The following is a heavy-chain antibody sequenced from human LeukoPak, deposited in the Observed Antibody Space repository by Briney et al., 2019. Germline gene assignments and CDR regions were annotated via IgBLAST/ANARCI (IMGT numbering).Heavy chain of an antibody. D-gene: IGHD5-18*01. CDR2: IIPIFGTA. J-gene: IGHJ5*02. Sequence: SVKVSCKASGYTFTGYYMHWVRQAPGQGLEWMGGIIPIFGTANYAQKCQGRVTITADKSTSTAYMELSSLRSEDTAVYYCARGEVTWIQLWLQNWFDPWGQGTLVTVSS. V-gene: IGHV1-69*06. CDR1: GYTFTGYY. CDR3: ARGEVTWIQLWLQNWFDP.